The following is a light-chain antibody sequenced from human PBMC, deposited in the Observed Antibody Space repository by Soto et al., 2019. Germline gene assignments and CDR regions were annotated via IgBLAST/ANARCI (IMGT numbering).Light chain of an antibody. CDR2: GAS. V-gene: IGKV3-20*01. CDR3: QQYGSSPPRT. CDR1: QNVSSN. J-gene: IGKJ1*01. Sequence: EIVMTQSPATLSVSPGERATLSCRGRQNVSSNLAWYQQQPGQAPRHLIYGASSRAAGIPDRFSGSRSGTDYTLTISSLEPEDFAVYYCQQYGSSPPRTFGQGTKVDTK.